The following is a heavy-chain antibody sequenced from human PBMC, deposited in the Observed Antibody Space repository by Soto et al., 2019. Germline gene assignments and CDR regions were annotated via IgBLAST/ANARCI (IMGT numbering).Heavy chain of an antibody. Sequence: SETLSLTCTVSGGSISSGGLYLRWILHHPGKGLEWVGYIYYSGSSYYNASRKSRVTISVDTSKKQFSLKLSSVTAADTAVYYCARDHSSWYNYYYGMDVWGQGTTVTVSS. CDR1: GGSISSGGLY. CDR2: IYYSGSS. J-gene: IGHJ6*01. CDR3: ARDHSSWYNYYYGMDV. V-gene: IGHV4-31*03. D-gene: IGHD6-13*01.